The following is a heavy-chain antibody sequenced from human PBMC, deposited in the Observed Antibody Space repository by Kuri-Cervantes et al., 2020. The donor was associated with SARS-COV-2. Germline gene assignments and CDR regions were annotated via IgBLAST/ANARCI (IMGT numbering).Heavy chain of an antibody. Sequence: GGSLRLSCAASGFTFDDYAMHWVRQAPGKGLEWVSGISWNSGSIGYADSVKGRFTISRDNAKNSLYLQMNSLRAEDTAVYYCAREEITRDAFDIWGQGTMVTVSS. D-gene: IGHD5-24*01. CDR3: AREEITRDAFDI. CDR2: ISWNSGSI. J-gene: IGHJ3*02. V-gene: IGHV3-9*01. CDR1: GFTFDDYA.